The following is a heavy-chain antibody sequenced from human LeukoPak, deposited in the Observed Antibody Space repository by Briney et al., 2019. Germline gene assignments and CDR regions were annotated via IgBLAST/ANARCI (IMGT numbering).Heavy chain of an antibody. CDR2: ISYDGSNT. CDR3: ARESSSPHYHFDC. J-gene: IGHJ4*02. V-gene: IGHV3-30-3*01. Sequence: GGSLRLSCAASGFTFSSCPMHWVRQAPGKGLEWVALISYDGSNTYYPDSVKGRFTISRDNSKNTLYLQMNSLRAEDTAVYYCARESSSPHYHFDCWGQGTLVTVSS. CDR1: GFTFSSCP. D-gene: IGHD6-19*01.